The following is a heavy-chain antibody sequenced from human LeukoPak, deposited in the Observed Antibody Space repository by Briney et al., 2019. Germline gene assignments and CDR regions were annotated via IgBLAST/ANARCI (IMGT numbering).Heavy chain of an antibody. CDR3: ARDLQAGYDSSEVLRY. CDR2: INPSGGST. Sequence: ASVKVSCKASGYTFTSYYMHWVRQAPGQGLEGRGVINPSGGSTSYAQKFQGRVTMTRDTSTSTVYMELSSLRSEDTAVYYCARDLQAGYDSSEVLRYWGQGTLVTVSS. D-gene: IGHD3-22*01. CDR1: GYTFTSYY. V-gene: IGHV1-46*01. J-gene: IGHJ4*02.